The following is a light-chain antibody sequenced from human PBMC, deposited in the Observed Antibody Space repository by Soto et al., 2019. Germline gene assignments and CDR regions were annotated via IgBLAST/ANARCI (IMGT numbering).Light chain of an antibody. J-gene: IGLJ2*01. CDR2: DVS. Sequence: QSVLTQPASVSGSPGQSITISCTGTSRDVGGHNYVSWYQQHPDKAPKLMIYDVSNRPSGVSNRFSVSKSGNTASLTISGLQAGDEADYYCSSYTSSSVVFGGGTKLTVL. CDR1: SRDVGGHNY. CDR3: SSYTSSSVV. V-gene: IGLV2-14*01.